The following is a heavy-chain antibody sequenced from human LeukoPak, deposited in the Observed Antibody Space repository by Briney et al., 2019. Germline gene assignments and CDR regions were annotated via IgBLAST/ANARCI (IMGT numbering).Heavy chain of an antibody. CDR3: ARADRGSSSPFFHYYYMDV. Sequence: SETLSLTCTVSGGSISSYYWSWIRQPAGKGLEWIGRIYTSGSTNYNPSLKSRVTMSVDTSKNQFSLKLSSVTAADTAVYYCARADRGSSSPFFHYYYMDVWGKGTTATVSS. D-gene: IGHD6-6*01. V-gene: IGHV4-4*07. J-gene: IGHJ6*03. CDR2: IYTSGST. CDR1: GGSISSYY.